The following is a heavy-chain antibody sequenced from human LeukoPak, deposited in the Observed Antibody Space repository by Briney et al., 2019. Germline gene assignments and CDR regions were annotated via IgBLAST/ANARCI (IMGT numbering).Heavy chain of an antibody. CDR2: INTNTGNP. CDR1: GYTFTSYA. V-gene: IGHV7-4-1*02. Sequence: ASVKVSCKASGYTFTSYAMNWVRQAPGQGLEWMGWINTNTGNPTYAQGFTGRFVFSLDTSVSTAYLQISSLKAEDTAVYYCARELRITIFGVVQGFDYWGQGTLVTVSS. D-gene: IGHD3-3*01. J-gene: IGHJ4*02. CDR3: ARELRITIFGVVQGFDY.